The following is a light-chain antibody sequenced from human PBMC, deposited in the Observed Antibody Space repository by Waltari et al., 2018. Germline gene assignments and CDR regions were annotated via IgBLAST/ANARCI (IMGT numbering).Light chain of an antibody. CDR2: GAS. CDR1: QSLGKNY. V-gene: IGKV3-20*01. J-gene: IGKJ2*01. CDR3: QQYASSVLYT. Sequence: IVLTQSPGTLSLSPGDRASLSCKASQSLGKNYLAWYQHKPGQAPRLLIHGASSRAAGTPDRFSGSGSGTDFTLTISRLEPEDFAVYYCQQYASSVLYTFGQGTKLEIK.